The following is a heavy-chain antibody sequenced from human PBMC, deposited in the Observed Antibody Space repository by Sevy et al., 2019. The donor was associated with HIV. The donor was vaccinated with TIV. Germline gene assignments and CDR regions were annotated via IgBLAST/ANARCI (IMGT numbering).Heavy chain of an antibody. Sequence: GGSLRLSCAASGFSFRNAWLSWVRQAPGKGLEWVGRIKSKTDGGTRDFTAPARGRFIISRDNSKNMLYLQMSSLNIADTAIYYCAAGVGSCDFDYWGQGTLVTVSS. CDR3: AAGVGSCDFDY. V-gene: IGHV3-15*01. CDR2: IKSKTDGGTR. J-gene: IGHJ4*02. D-gene: IGHD1-26*01. CDR1: GFSFRNAW.